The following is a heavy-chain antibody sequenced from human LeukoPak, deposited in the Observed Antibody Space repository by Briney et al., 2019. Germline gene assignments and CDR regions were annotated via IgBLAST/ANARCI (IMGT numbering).Heavy chain of an antibody. J-gene: IGHJ6*02. V-gene: IGHV3-20*01. CDR2: INWNAGST. CDR1: GSTFDDYG. D-gene: IGHD6-19*01. CDR3: AREHRLGYYYYYGMDV. Sequence: GGSLRLSCAASGSTFDDYGMSWVRQAPGKGLEWVSGINWNAGSTGYADSVKGRLTISRDNAKNSLYLQMNSLRAEDTALYHCAREHRLGYYYYYGMDVWGQGTTVTVSS.